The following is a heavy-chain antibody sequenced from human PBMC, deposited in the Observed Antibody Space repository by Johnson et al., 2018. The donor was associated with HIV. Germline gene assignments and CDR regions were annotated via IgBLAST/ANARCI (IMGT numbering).Heavy chain of an antibody. CDR2: MWYDGSNK. V-gene: IGHV3-33*01. CDR1: GFTFSTYG. D-gene: IGHD2-21*02. J-gene: IGHJ3*02. CDR3: ARPHIVVVTAGYAFDI. Sequence: QVQLVESGGGVVQPGRSLRLSCAASGFTFSTYGMHWVRQAPGKGLEWVAVMWYDGSNKYYADSVRGRFIISRDNSKNTLYLQMNSLRAEDTAVYYCARPHIVVVTAGYAFDIWGQGTMVIVSS.